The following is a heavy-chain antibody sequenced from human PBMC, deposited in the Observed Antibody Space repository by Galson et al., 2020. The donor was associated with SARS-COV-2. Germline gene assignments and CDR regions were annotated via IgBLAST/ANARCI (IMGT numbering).Heavy chain of an antibody. Sequence: GESLKISCAASGFSFSNYWMHWVRQAPGKGLVWVARIDGNGATTNYADSVKDRFTISRYNVRNTLYLQMNSLRAEDAAVYYCVRDGNPLYHGSSGYNIADYWGQGTLVTVSS. J-gene: IGHJ4*02. CDR3: VRDGNPLYHGSSGYNIADY. CDR2: IDGNGATT. D-gene: IGHD3-22*01. CDR1: GFSFSNYW. V-gene: IGHV3-74*01.